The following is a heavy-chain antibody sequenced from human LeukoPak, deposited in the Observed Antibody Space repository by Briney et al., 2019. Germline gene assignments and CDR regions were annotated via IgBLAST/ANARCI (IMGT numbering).Heavy chain of an antibody. J-gene: IGHJ5*02. Sequence: SETLSLTCAVSGGSISSSSWWCWVRQPPGKGLEWIGQIYHSGSTNYNPSLKSRVTISVDKSSNQFSLKLDSVTVADTAVYFCARDYDSRASSWGQGTLVTVSS. V-gene: IGHV4-4*02. CDR2: IYHSGST. D-gene: IGHD3-22*01. CDR3: ARDYDSRASS. CDR1: GGSISSSSW.